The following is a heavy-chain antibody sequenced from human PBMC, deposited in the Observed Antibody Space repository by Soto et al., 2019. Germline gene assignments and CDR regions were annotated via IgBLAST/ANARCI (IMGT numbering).Heavy chain of an antibody. Sequence: ASVKVSCKASGYTFTKFHIHWVRQAPGQGLEWMGMIDPSGGVTRDAQRFQGRITMTSDTSTSSVYMELRGLTSEDTAVYYCARMSSATIFGVVNNWFDPWGQGTLVTVSS. CDR3: ARMSSATIFGVVNNWFDP. CDR1: GYTFTKFH. J-gene: IGHJ5*02. V-gene: IGHV1-46*01. CDR2: IDPSGGVT. D-gene: IGHD3-3*01.